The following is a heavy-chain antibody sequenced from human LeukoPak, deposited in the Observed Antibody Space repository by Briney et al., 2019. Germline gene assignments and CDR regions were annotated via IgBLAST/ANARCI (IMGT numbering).Heavy chain of an antibody. CDR2: FDPEDGET. Sequence: GASVKVSCKVSGYTLTELSMHWVRQAPGKGLEWMGGFDPEDGETIYAQKFQGRVTMTEDTSTDTAYMELSSLRSEDTAVYYCATGFSIAAAGRGAFDIWGQGTMVTVSS. D-gene: IGHD6-13*01. CDR3: ATGFSIAAAGRGAFDI. CDR1: GYTLTELS. J-gene: IGHJ3*02. V-gene: IGHV1-24*01.